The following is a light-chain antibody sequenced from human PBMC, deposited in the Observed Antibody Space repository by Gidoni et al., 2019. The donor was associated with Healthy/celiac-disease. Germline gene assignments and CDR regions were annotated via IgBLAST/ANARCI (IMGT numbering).Light chain of an antibody. Sequence: EIVLTQSTGTLSLSPGERATLACRASQSVSSSYLAWYQQTPGQAPRLLSYGASSRATGIPDRFSGSGSGPDFTLTISRLEPEDFAVYYCQQYGSSPWTFGQXTKVEIK. CDR3: QQYGSSPWT. V-gene: IGKV3-20*01. J-gene: IGKJ1*01. CDR1: QSVSSSY. CDR2: GAS.